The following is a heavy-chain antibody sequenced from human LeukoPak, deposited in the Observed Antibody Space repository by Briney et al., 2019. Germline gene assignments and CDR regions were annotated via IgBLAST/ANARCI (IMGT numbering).Heavy chain of an antibody. CDR3: ARAYCSSTSCYGGAFDI. CDR2: ISPIFGTA. CDR1: GGTFSSYA. J-gene: IGHJ3*02. V-gene: IGHV1-69*05. Sequence: SVKVSCKASGGTFSSYAISWVRQAPGQGLEWVGRISPIFGTANYAQKFQGRVTITTDESTSTAYMELSSLRSEDTAVYYCARAYCSSTSCYGGAFDIWGQGTMVTVSS. D-gene: IGHD2-2*01.